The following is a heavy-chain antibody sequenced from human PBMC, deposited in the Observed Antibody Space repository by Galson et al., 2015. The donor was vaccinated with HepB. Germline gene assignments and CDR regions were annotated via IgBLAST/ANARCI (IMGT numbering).Heavy chain of an antibody. Sequence: QVQLQESGPGLVKPSETLSLTCTVSGGPISRDFWSWIRQPPGKGLEWIGYIYYSGSTYYNPSLQSRVTISVDMSKNQFSLKVNSVTAADTAVYYCARMYYYDSSGYGRNYLYYGMDVWGQGTTVTVSS. CDR1: GGPISRDF. D-gene: IGHD3-22*01. CDR2: IYYSGST. J-gene: IGHJ6*02. V-gene: IGHV4-59*01. CDR3: ARMYYYDSSGYGRNYLYYGMDV.